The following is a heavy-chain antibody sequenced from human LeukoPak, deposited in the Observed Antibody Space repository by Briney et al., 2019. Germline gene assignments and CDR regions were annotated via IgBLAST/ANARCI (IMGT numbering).Heavy chain of an antibody. CDR2: INHSGST. Sequence: SETLSLTCAVYGGSFSGYYWNWIRQPPGKALEWIGEINHSGSTNYNPSLKSRVTISVDTSKNQFSLKLSSVTAADTAVYYCARGRYYYGSGSYSAVYYFDYWGQGTLVTVSS. CDR3: ARGRYYYGSGSYSAVYYFDY. J-gene: IGHJ4*02. V-gene: IGHV4-34*01. D-gene: IGHD3-10*01. CDR1: GGSFSGYY.